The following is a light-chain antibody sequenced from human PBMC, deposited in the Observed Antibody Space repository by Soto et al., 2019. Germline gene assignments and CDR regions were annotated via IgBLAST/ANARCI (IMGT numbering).Light chain of an antibody. J-gene: IGLJ1*01. CDR1: SSDIGDSNY. CDR2: DVS. Sequence: QSALTQPASVSGSPGQSITISCTGTSSDIGDSNYVSWYQQHPGKAPKLVIYDVSNRPSGVSNRFSGSKSANTASLTISGLQAEYEADYYCSSFRSSSTSYVFGTGTKAPS. CDR3: SSFRSSSTSYV. V-gene: IGLV2-14*03.